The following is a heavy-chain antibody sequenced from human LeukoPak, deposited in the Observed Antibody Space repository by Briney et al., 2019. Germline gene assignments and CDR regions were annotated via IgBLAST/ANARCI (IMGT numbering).Heavy chain of an antibody. CDR1: GFTFSSYW. CDR2: INRDGSST. V-gene: IGHV3-74*01. CDR3: VRIGYCSGGICYGLDY. D-gene: IGHD2-15*01. J-gene: IGHJ4*02. Sequence: GGSLRLSCAASGFTFSSYWRHWVRQVPAKELVVVAPINRDGSSTSYADSVKGRFAVSRDHDKHTLSLQTNSLRADDPAVYYCVRIGYCSGGICYGLDYWGQGTLVTVSS.